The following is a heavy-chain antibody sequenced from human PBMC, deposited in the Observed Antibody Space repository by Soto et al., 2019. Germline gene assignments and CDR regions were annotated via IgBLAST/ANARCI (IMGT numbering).Heavy chain of an antibody. CDR1: GYTFTSYY. CDR2: INPSGGST. D-gene: IGHD6-19*01. Sequence: GASVKVSCKASGYTFTSYYMHWVRQAPGQGLEWMGIINPSGGSTSYAQKFQGRVTMTRDTSTSTVYMELSSLRSEDTAVYYCARDRSIAVAGRYFRHWGQGTLVTVSS. J-gene: IGHJ1*01. CDR3: ARDRSIAVAGRYFRH. V-gene: IGHV1-46*03.